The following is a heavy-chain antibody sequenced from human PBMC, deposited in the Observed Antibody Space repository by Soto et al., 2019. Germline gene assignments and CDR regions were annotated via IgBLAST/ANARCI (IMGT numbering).Heavy chain of an antibody. Sequence: VRLEESGPGLVKPSETLPLICSVSGGSVNNANYFWNWIRHHPENGLEWIGYIYYSGSTRYNPSFKTRATLSIDTSKNQFSLRLNSVTVADTAVYFCARDADYGGSRGGMDVWGRGTTVTVSS. CDR2: IYYSGST. D-gene: IGHD4-17*01. V-gene: IGHV4-31*03. J-gene: IGHJ6*02. CDR1: GGSVNNANYF. CDR3: ARDADYGGSRGGMDV.